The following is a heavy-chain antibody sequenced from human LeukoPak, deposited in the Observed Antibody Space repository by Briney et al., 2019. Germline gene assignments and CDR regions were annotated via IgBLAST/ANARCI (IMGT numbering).Heavy chain of an antibody. Sequence: SETLSLTCTVSGGSISSGSYYWSWIRQPAGKGLEWIGRIYTSGSTNYNPSLKSRVTISYTSKNQFSLKLSSVTAADTAVYYCARDISPPGGVFPTPSDYWGQGTLVTVSS. CDR3: ARDISPPGGVFPTPSDY. CDR1: GGSISSGSYY. J-gene: IGHJ4*02. CDR2: IYTSGST. D-gene: IGHD1-26*01. V-gene: IGHV4-61*02.